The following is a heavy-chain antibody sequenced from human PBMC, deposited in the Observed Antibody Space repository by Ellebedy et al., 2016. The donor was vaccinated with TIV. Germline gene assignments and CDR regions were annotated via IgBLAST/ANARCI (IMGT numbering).Heavy chain of an antibody. CDR1: GGSISSSNW. J-gene: IGHJ4*02. Sequence: MPSETLSLTCAVSGGSISSSNWWSWVRQPPGKGLEWIGEIYHSGSTNYNPSLKSRVTISVDKSKNQFSLKLSSVTAADTAVYYCARGPAVDTAMVIFDYWGQGTLVTVSS. D-gene: IGHD5-18*01. V-gene: IGHV4-4*02. CDR3: ARGPAVDTAMVIFDY. CDR2: IYHSGST.